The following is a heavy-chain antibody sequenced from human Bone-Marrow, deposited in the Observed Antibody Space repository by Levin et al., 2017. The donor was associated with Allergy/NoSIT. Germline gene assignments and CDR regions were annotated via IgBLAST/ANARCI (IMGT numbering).Heavy chain of an antibody. CDR2: IIPIFGTA. V-gene: IGHV1-69*13. D-gene: IGHD6-19*01. CDR3: AITGYSSGSGY. J-gene: IGHJ4*02. CDR1: GGTFSSYA. Sequence: EASVKVSCKASGGTFSSYAISWVRQAPGQGLEWMGGIIPIFGTANYAQKFQGRVTITADESTSTAYMELSSLRSEDTAVYYCAITGYSSGSGYWGQGTLVTVSS.